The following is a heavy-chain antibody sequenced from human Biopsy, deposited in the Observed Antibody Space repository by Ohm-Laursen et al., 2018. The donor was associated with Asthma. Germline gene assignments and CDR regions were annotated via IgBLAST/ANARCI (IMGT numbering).Heavy chain of an antibody. Sequence: SVKVSCKASGYTFTSYAMRWVRQAPGQRLEWMGWINAGNGNTKYSQKFQGRVTITRDTSASTAYMELSSLRSEDTAVYYCASSIAVADSDAFDIWGQGTMVTVSS. CDR2: INAGNGNT. D-gene: IGHD6-19*01. CDR1: GYTFTSYA. J-gene: IGHJ3*02. CDR3: ASSIAVADSDAFDI. V-gene: IGHV1-3*01.